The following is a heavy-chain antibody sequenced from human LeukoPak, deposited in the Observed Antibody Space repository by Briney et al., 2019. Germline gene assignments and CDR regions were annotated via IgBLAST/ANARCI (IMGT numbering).Heavy chain of an antibody. CDR1: GFNFDDYA. CDR2: ISWNSDTT. Sequence: PGRSLRLSCAASGFNFDDYAMHWVRQAPGKGLEWVSSISWNSDTTGYADSVKGRFIISRDNAKNSLYLQMNSLRAEDAALYYCGKIRHSYDTSDYYDYWGQGTLVIVSS. CDR3: GKIRHSYDTSDYYDY. D-gene: IGHD3-22*01. V-gene: IGHV3-9*01. J-gene: IGHJ4*02.